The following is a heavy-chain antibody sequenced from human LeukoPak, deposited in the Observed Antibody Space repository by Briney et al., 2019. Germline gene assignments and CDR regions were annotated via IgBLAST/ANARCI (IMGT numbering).Heavy chain of an antibody. CDR1: GFTFSSYA. CDR2: ISSSGGST. Sequence: PGGSLRLSCAASGFTFSSYAMSWVRQAPGKGLEWVSAISSSGGSTYYADSVKGRFTISRDNSKNTLYLQMNSLRAEDTAVYYCAKRNDYGDSRFVYWGQGTLVTVSS. J-gene: IGHJ4*02. CDR3: AKRNDYGDSRFVY. V-gene: IGHV3-23*01. D-gene: IGHD4-17*01.